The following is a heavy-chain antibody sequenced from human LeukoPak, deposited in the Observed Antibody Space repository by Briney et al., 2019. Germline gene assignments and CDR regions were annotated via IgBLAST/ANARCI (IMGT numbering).Heavy chain of an antibody. V-gene: IGHV4-61*02. CDR2: IYSSGST. J-gene: IGHJ5*02. CDR1: GGSISSETYY. Sequence: PSETLSLTCTVSGGSISSETYYWTWVRQPAGKGLEWIGRIYSSGSTSYNPSLKSRVTISVDTSKNQFSLELNSVTASDTAVYYCARGGRGFDPWGQGTLVTVSS. CDR3: ARGGRGFDP.